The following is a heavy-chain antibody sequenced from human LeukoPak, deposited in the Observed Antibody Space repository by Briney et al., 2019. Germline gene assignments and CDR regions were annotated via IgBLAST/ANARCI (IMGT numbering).Heavy chain of an antibody. CDR3: AGASYDSSGVH. V-gene: IGHV4-59*01. D-gene: IGHD3-22*01. J-gene: IGHJ4*02. Sequence: PSETLSLTCTVSGGSISSYYWSWIRQPPGKGLEWIGYIYYSGSNNYNPSLKMRVTISVDTSKNQFSLKLSSVTAADTAVYYFAGASYDSSGVHWGQGTLVTVSS. CDR1: GGSISSYY. CDR2: IYYSGSN.